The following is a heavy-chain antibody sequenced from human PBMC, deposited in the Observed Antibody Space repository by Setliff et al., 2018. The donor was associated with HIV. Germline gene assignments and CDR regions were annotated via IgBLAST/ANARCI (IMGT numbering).Heavy chain of an antibody. D-gene: IGHD3-3*01. Sequence: SETLSLTCTVSGGSISSYYWSWIRQPAGKGLEWIGRIYTSGSTNYNPSLKSRVTMSVDTSKNQFSLKLSSVTAADTAVYYCARGRSITIFGVAYFDFWGQGTQVTVSS. J-gene: IGHJ4*02. CDR3: ARGRSITIFGVAYFDF. CDR2: IYTSGST. CDR1: GGSISSYY. V-gene: IGHV4-4*07.